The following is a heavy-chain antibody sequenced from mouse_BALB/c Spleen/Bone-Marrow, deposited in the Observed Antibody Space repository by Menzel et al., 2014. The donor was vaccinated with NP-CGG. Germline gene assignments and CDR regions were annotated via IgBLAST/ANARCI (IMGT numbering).Heavy chain of an antibody. CDR3: ARYDGCFDY. V-gene: IGHV1-54*01. CDR1: GYAFTDYL. D-gene: IGHD2-3*01. J-gene: IGHJ2*01. CDR2: INPGSGGT. Sequence: QVQLKHSGAELVRPGTSVKVSCKASGYAFTDYLMEWLKQRPGQGLEWIGVINPGSGGTNYNEKFKDKATLTADKSSSTAYMQLSSLTSDDSAVYFCARYDGCFDYWGQGTILTVSS.